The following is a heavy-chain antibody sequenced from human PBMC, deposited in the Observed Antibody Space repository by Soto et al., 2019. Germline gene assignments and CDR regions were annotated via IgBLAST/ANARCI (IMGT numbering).Heavy chain of an antibody. CDR3: ARARGGFWSGYNWFDP. Sequence: QVQLQESGPGLVKPSQTLSLTCTVSGGSISSGGYYWSWIRQHPGKGLEWIGYIYYSGSTYYNPSLKSRVTISVDTSKNQFSLKLSSVTAADTAVYYCARARGGFWSGYNWFDPWGQEILVTVSP. CDR2: IYYSGST. J-gene: IGHJ5*02. D-gene: IGHD3-3*01. V-gene: IGHV4-31*03. CDR1: GGSISSGGYY.